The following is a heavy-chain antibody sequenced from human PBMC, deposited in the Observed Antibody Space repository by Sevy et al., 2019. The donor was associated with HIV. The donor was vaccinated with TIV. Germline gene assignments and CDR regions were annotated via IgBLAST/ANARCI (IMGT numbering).Heavy chain of an antibody. CDR3: TTVFGEWIQLCSDTLNFDY. CDR1: GFTFSNAW. D-gene: IGHD5-18*01. J-gene: IGHJ4*02. Sequence: GGSLRLSCAASGFTFSNAWMSWVRQAPGKGLEWVGRIKSKTDGGTTDYAAPVKGRFTISRDDSKNTLYLQMNSLKTEDTAVYYCTTVFGEWIQLCSDTLNFDYWGQGTLVTVSS. CDR2: IKSKTDGGTT. V-gene: IGHV3-15*01.